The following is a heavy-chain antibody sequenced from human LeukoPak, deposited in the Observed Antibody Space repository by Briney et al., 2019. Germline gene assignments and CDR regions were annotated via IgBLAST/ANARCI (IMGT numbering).Heavy chain of an antibody. CDR3: ARGRFDP. V-gene: IGHV3-30*02. Sequence: PGGSLRLSCVASGFTFSRYGIHWVRQAPGKGLEWVAFIRYDGSNKYYADSVKGRFTISRDNSKNTLYLQMNSLRAEDTAVYYCARGRFDPWGQGTLVTVSS. CDR2: IRYDGSNK. CDR1: GFTFSRYG. J-gene: IGHJ5*02.